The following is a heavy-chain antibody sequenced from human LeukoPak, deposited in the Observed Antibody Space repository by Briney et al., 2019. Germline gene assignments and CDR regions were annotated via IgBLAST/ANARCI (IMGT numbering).Heavy chain of an antibody. Sequence: GGSLRLSCAASGFTFSSYAMPWVRQAPGEGLEYVSAISSNGDSTYYANSVKGRFTISRDNSKNTLYLQMGSLRAEGMAVYHCARAIHSSGYPPVDYWGQGTLVTVSS. CDR2: ISSNGDST. J-gene: IGHJ4*02. CDR3: ARAIHSSGYPPVDY. CDR1: GFTFSSYA. D-gene: IGHD3-22*01. V-gene: IGHV3-64*01.